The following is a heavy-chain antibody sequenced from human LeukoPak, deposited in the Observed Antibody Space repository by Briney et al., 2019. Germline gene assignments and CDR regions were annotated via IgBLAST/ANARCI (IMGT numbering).Heavy chain of an antibody. V-gene: IGHV3-7*01. CDR1: GCSFRSYW. CDR2: IKPDGSDK. Sequence: GGPLRLSCVASGCSFRSYWMSWVRQAPGKGLECVAKIKPDGSDKFYEDSVKGRFTISRDNAKNSLYLQMNSLTAEDTAVYYCAREDFWRFDYWGQGTMVTASS. CDR3: AREDFWRFDY. J-gene: IGHJ4*02. D-gene: IGHD3-3*01.